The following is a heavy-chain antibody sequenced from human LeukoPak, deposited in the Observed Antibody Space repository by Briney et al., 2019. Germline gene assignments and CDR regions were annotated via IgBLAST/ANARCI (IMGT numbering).Heavy chain of an antibody. V-gene: IGHV1-2*02. D-gene: IGHD2-2*01. Sequence: ASVKVSCKASGYTFTGYYMHWVRQAPGQGLEWMGWINPNSGGTNYAQKFQGRVTMTRDTSISTAYMELSSLRSEDMAVYYCARGHRLSIVVVPAARYYFDYWGQGTLVTVSS. CDR2: INPNSGGT. CDR1: GYTFTGYY. J-gene: IGHJ4*02. CDR3: ARGHRLSIVVVPAARYYFDY.